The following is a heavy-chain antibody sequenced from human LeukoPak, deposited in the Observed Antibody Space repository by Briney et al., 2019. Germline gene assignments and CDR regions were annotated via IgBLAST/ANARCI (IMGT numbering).Heavy chain of an antibody. Sequence: GGSLRLSCAASGFIFNEYGMTWVRQIPGKGLEWVSGINGNGGRTGYADSVKGRFTISRDNAKNSLYLQMNSLRAEDTAVYYCARAQVVPAALNWFDPWGQGTLVTVSS. CDR2: INGNGGRT. CDR3: ARAQVVPAALNWFDP. J-gene: IGHJ5*02. V-gene: IGHV3-20*04. CDR1: GFIFNEYG. D-gene: IGHD2-2*01.